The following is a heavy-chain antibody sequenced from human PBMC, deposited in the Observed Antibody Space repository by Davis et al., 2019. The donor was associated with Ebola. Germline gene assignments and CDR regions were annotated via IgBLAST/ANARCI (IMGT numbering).Heavy chain of an antibody. CDR3: ARHEDYYDSSGYYYVIRSFDY. Sequence: GESLKISCKGSGYSFTSYWISWVRQMPGKGLEWMGRIDPSDSYTNYSPSFQGHVTISADKSISTAYLQWSSLKASDTAMYYCARHEDYYDSSGYYYVIRSFDYWGQGTLVTVSS. D-gene: IGHD3-22*01. V-gene: IGHV5-10-1*01. J-gene: IGHJ4*02. CDR1: GYSFTSYW. CDR2: IDPSDSYT.